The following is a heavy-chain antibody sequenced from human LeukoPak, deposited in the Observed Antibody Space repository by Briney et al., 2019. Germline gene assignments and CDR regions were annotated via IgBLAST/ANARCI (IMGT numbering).Heavy chain of an antibody. Sequence: PSETLSLTCAVYGGSFSGYYWGWVRQPPGKGLEWIGEINHSGSTNYNPSLKSRVTISVDTSKNQFSLKLSSVTAADTAVYYCARLADYGVLDYWGQGTLVTVSS. CDR2: INHSGST. V-gene: IGHV4-34*01. J-gene: IGHJ4*02. CDR1: GGSFSGYY. D-gene: IGHD4-17*01. CDR3: ARLADYGVLDY.